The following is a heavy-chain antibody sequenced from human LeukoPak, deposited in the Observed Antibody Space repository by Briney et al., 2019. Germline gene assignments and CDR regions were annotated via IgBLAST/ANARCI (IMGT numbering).Heavy chain of an antibody. CDR2: ISTSGST. CDR3: ARQNGDYLWYLDY. J-gene: IGHJ4*02. CDR1: GDSISSYS. D-gene: IGHD4-17*01. V-gene: IGHV4-4*07. Sequence: ASETLSLTCTVSGDSISSYSWTWIRQPAGKGLEWIGRISTSGSTSYNPSLKSRVTMSLDTSKNQFSLRLTSVTAADTAIHYCARQNGDYLWYLDYWGQGTLVTVSS.